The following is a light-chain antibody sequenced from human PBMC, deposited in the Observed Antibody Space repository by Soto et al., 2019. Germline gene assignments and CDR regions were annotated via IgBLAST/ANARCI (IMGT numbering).Light chain of an antibody. J-gene: IGKJ1*01. CDR3: QQNNSYSPT. CDR1: QSISSW. V-gene: IGKV1-5*01. CDR2: DAS. Sequence: DIQMTQSPSTLSASVGDRVTITCRASQSISSWLAWYQQKPGKAPKLLIYDASSLESGVPSRFSGSGSGTDFTLTISSLQPDDFATYYCQQNNSYSPTFGQGTKVEIK.